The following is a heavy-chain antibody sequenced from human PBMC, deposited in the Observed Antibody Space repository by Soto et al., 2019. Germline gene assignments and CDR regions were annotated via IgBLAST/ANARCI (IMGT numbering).Heavy chain of an antibody. J-gene: IGHJ4*02. D-gene: IGHD5-18*01. CDR2: INAGNGNT. Sequence: ASVKVSCKASGYTFTSYAMQWVRQAPGQRLEWMGWINAGNGNTKYSQKFQGRVTITRDTSASTAYMELSSLRSEDTAVYFCARAPGYSYGYNWGQGTLVTVSS. CDR1: GYTFTSYA. CDR3: ARAPGYSYGYN. V-gene: IGHV1-3*01.